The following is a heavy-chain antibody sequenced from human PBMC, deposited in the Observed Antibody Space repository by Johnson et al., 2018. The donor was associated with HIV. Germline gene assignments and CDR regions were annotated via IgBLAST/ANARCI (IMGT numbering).Heavy chain of an antibody. CDR3: ARGSRYTHDNDDVYLLHAFDI. J-gene: IGHJ3*02. D-gene: IGHD3-16*01. Sequence: VQLVESGGGVVHPGRSLRLSCAASGFTFSSYAMHWVRQAPGKGLEWVAVISYDGSEKYYADSVKGRFTISRDSSKNTLYLQVNSLRAEDTAVYYCARGSRYTHDNDDVYLLHAFDIWGQGTMVTVSA. CDR1: GFTFSSYA. V-gene: IGHV3-30*04. CDR2: ISYDGSEK.